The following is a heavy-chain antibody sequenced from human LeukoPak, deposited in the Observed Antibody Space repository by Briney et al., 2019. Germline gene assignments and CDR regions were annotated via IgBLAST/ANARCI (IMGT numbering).Heavy chain of an antibody. V-gene: IGHV5-51*01. CDR2: IYPGDSDT. CDR3: ARGGVVPAAIGYSFDY. J-gene: IGHJ4*02. CDR1: GYSFISYC. D-gene: IGHD2-2*01. Sequence: GESLKISCKGSGYSFISYCIGWVRQLPGKGLEWMGIIYPGDSDTRYSPSFQGQVTISADKSISTAYLQWSSLKASDTAMYYCARGGVVPAAIGYSFDYWGQGTLVTVSS.